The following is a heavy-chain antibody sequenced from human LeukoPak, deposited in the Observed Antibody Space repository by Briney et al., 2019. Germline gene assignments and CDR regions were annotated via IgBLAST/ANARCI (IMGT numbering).Heavy chain of an antibody. V-gene: IGHV1-18*01. Sequence: GASVKVSCKASGYTFTSYGISWVRQAPGQGLERMGWIIPYNGNTKYAQKLQGRVTMTTDTSTSQAYMELRRLRSDDTAVYYCARAPSWGELSWYYYYYMDVWGKGTTVTVSS. J-gene: IGHJ6*03. CDR2: IIPYNGNT. CDR1: GYTFTSYG. D-gene: IGHD3-16*02. CDR3: ARAPSWGELSWYYYYYMDV.